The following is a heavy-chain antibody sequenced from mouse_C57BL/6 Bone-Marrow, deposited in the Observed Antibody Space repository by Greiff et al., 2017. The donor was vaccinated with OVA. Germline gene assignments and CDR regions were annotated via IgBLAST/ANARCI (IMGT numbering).Heavy chain of an antibody. CDR3: ARDRGTGHYAMDY. D-gene: IGHD4-1*01. Sequence: EVMLVESGGGLVKPGGSLKLSCAASGFTFSSYAMSWVRQTPEKRLEWVATISDGGSYTYYPDNVTGRFTISRDNAKNNLYLQMSHLKSEDTAMYYCARDRGTGHYAMDYWGQGTSVTVSS. V-gene: IGHV5-4*01. CDR2: ISDGGSYT. CDR1: GFTFSSYA. J-gene: IGHJ4*01.